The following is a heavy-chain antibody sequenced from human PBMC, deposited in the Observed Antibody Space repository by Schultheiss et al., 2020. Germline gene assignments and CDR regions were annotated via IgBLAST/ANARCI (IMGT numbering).Heavy chain of an antibody. J-gene: IGHJ5*02. V-gene: IGHV4-38-2*02. CDR3: ARKAAILSWFDP. D-gene: IGHD3-3*01. CDR1: GYSISSGYY. CDR2: IYHSGST. Sequence: GSLRLSCTVSGYSISSGYYWGWIRQPPGKGLEWIGSIYHSGSTYYNPSLKSRVTISVDTSKNQFSLKLSSVTAADTAVYYCARKAAILSWFDPWGQGTLVTVSS.